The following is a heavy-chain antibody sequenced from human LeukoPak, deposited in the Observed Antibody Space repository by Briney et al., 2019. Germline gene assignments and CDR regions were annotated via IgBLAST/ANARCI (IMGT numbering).Heavy chain of an antibody. D-gene: IGHD3-3*01. CDR3: ARGGGYYNY. CDR1: GYSISSGYY. Sequence: SETLSLTCAVSGYSISSGYYWGWIRQPPGKGLEWIGSIYHSGSTYYNPSLKSRVTISVDTSKNQFSLKLSSVTAADTAVYYCARGGGYYNYWGQGTLVTASS. CDR2: IYHSGST. J-gene: IGHJ4*02. V-gene: IGHV4-38-2*01.